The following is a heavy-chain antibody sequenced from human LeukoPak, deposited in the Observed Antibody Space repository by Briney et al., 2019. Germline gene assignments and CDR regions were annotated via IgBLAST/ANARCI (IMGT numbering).Heavy chain of an antibody. CDR1: GFTFSSYW. Sequence: PGGSLRLSCAASGFTFSSYWMHWVRQAPGKGLVWVPRINSDGSSTSYADSVKGRFTISRDNAKNTLYLQVNSLRAEDTAVYYCAREHYDFWSGYSKSNDYWGQGTLVTVSS. CDR3: AREHYDFWSGYSKSNDY. CDR2: INSDGSST. V-gene: IGHV3-74*01. D-gene: IGHD3-3*01. J-gene: IGHJ4*02.